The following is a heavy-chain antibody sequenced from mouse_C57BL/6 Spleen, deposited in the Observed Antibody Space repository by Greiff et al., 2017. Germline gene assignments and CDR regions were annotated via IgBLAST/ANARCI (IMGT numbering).Heavy chain of an antibody. V-gene: IGHV1-52*01. Sequence: QVQLKQPGAELVRPGSSVKLSCKASGYTFTSYWMHWVKQRPIQGLEWIGNIDPSDSETHYNQKFKDKATLTVDKSSSTAYMQLSSLTSEDSAVYYCASLDSSGYVGFAYWGQGTLVTVSA. D-gene: IGHD3-2*02. CDR2: IDPSDSET. J-gene: IGHJ3*01. CDR1: GYTFTSYW. CDR3: ASLDSSGYVGFAY.